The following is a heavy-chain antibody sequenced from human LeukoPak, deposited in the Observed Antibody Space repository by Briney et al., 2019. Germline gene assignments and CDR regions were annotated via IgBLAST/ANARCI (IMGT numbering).Heavy chain of an antibody. CDR2: IKQDGSGK. Sequence: PGGSLRLSCAASGFTFSSYWMSWVRQAPGKGLEWVANIKQDGSGKYYVDSVKGRFTISRDNAKNSLYLQMNSLRAEDTAVYYCASATGTTTYYYGMDVWGQGTTVTVSS. V-gene: IGHV3-7*01. CDR3: ASATGTTTYYYGMDV. J-gene: IGHJ6*02. D-gene: IGHD1-1*01. CDR1: GFTFSSYW.